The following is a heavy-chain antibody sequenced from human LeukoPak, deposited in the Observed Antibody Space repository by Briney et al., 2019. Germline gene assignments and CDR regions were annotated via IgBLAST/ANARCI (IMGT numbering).Heavy chain of an antibody. V-gene: IGHV4-38-2*02. Sequence: SETLSLTCTVSGYSISSGYYWGWIRQPPGKGLEWIGSIYHSGSTYYNPSLKSRVTISVDTSKNQFSLRLSSVTAADTAVYYCARDGSSSSIDYWGQGTLVTVSS. J-gene: IGHJ4*02. CDR3: ARDGSSSSIDY. CDR2: IYHSGST. CDR1: GYSISSGYY. D-gene: IGHD6-6*01.